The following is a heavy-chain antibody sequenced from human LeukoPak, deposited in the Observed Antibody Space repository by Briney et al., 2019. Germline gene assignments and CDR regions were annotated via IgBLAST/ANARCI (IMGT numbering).Heavy chain of an antibody. CDR1: GGSFSGYY. V-gene: IGHV4-34*01. CDR2: INHSGST. Sequence: SETLSLTCAVYGGSFSGYYWSWIRQPPGKVLEWLGEINHSGSTNYNPSLKSRVTISVDTSKNQFSLKLSSVTAADTAVYYCASVGTTNWFDPWGQGTLVTVSS. J-gene: IGHJ5*02. CDR3: ASVGTTNWFDP. D-gene: IGHD1-1*01.